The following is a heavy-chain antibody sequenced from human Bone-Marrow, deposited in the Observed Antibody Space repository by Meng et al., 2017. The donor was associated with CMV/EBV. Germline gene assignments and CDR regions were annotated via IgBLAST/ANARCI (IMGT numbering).Heavy chain of an antibody. D-gene: IGHD2-2*01. V-gene: IGHV3-21*01. CDR3: ARELRSSTSSDAFDI. CDR2: ISSSSSYI. CDR1: GFTFSSYS. Sequence: GESLKISCAASGFTFSSYSMNWVRQAPGKGLEWVSSISSSSSYIYYADSVKGRFTISRDNAKNSLYLQMNSLRAEDTAVYYCARELRSSTSSDAFDIWGQGTMVTVS. J-gene: IGHJ3*02.